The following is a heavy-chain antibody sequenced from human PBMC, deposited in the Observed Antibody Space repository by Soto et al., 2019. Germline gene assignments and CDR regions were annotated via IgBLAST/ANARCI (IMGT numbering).Heavy chain of an antibody. CDR2: INHSGST. CDR3: ARGPSTNYYLDR. J-gene: IGHJ4*02. CDR1: GGSFSGYY. V-gene: IGHV4-34*01. D-gene: IGHD1-1*01. Sequence: SETLSLTCAVYGGSFSGYYWSWIRQPPGKGLEWIGEINHSGSTNYNPSLKSRVTISVDTSKNQFSLKLSSVTAADTAVYYCARGPSTNYYLDRWGQGTLVTVSS.